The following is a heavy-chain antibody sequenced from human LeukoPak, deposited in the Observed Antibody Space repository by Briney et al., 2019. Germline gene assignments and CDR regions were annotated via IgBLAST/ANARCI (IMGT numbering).Heavy chain of an antibody. J-gene: IGHJ4*02. Sequence: PGGSLRLSCAASGFTFSSYGMHWVRQAPGKGLEWVAVISYDGSNKYYADSVKGRFTISRDNSKNTLYLQMNSLRAEDTAVYYCARDARGGWSGYPRGGDYWGQGTLVTVSS. D-gene: IGHD3-3*01. V-gene: IGHV3-30*19. CDR1: GFTFSSYG. CDR2: ISYDGSNK. CDR3: ARDARGGWSGYPRGGDY.